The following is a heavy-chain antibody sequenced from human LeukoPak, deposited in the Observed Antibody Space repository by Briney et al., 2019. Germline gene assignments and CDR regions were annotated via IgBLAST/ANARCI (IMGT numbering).Heavy chain of an antibody. CDR1: GDSVSSNSAA. CDR2: TYYRSKWYN. D-gene: IGHD5-12*01. Sequence: SQTLSLTCAISGDSVSSNSAAWNWIRQSPSRGLEWLGRTYYRSKWYNDYAVSVKSRITINPDTSKNQFSLKLSSVTAADTAVYYCARKSGYARDYWGQGNLVTVSS. J-gene: IGHJ4*02. V-gene: IGHV6-1*01. CDR3: ARKSGYARDY.